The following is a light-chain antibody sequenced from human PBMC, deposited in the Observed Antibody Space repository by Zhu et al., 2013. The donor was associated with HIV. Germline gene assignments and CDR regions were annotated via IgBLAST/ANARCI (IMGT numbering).Light chain of an antibody. CDR3: SSYTTSSTRV. V-gene: IGLV2-14*01. Sequence: QSGLTQPASVSGSPGQSITISCTGTSSDVGAYNYVSWYQQHPGKAPKLMIYDVSNRPSGVSNRFSGSKSGNAASLTISGLQAEDEADYYCSSYTTSSTRVFGTGTKVHRP. J-gene: IGLJ1*01. CDR2: DVS. CDR1: SSDVGAYNY.